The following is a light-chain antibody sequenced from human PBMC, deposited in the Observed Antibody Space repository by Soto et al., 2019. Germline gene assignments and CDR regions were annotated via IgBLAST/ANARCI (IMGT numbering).Light chain of an antibody. CDR1: SSDVGGYNY. CDR3: SSYTTRATVV. CDR2: DVS. J-gene: IGLJ3*02. Sequence: QSVLTQPASVSGSPGQSITISCTGTSSDVGGYNYVSWYQHHPGKAPKLMIYDVSNRPSGVSNRFSGSKSGNMASLTISGVQAEDEASYYCSSYTTRATVVFGGGTKLTVL. V-gene: IGLV2-14*03.